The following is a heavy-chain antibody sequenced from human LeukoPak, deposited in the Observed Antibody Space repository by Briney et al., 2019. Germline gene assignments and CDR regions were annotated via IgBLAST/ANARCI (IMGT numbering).Heavy chain of an antibody. CDR1: GGSVDTYY. J-gene: IGHJ4*02. D-gene: IGHD4-17*01. CDR2: VSYSGTT. V-gene: IGHV4-59*08. CDR3: ARILPTTMTTDY. Sequence: SETPSLTCTVSGGSVDTYYWAWIRQPPGQGLEWIGCVSYSGTTNYNPSLKNRVAMSVDTSREQFSLTLNSLTAADTAVYYCARILPTTMTTDYWGKGALVTVSS.